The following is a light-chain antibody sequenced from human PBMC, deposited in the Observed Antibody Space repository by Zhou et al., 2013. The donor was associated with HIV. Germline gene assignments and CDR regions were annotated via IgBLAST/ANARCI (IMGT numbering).Light chain of an antibody. Sequence: DIQMTQSPPTLSAFLGDRVTVTCRASQTISRWLAWYQQKPGKAPKVLIYEASNLRGGVPSRFSGSASGTNFSLTISSLQPEDLGIYYCQQLNSFPITFGQGTRLGI. J-gene: IGKJ5*01. CDR1: QTISRW. CDR3: QQLNSFPIT. V-gene: IGKV1-5*03. CDR2: EAS.